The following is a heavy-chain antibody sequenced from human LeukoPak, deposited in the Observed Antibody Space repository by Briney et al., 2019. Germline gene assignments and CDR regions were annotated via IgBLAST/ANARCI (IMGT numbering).Heavy chain of an antibody. CDR1: GYTVTRYY. CDR2: MNPNSVAT. D-gene: IGHD1-26*01. Sequence: GASVKVCCKAAGYTVTRYYLHSGRQAPGHRLGWMGWMNPNSVATHYASKRHRRVAKTRDPAISTDNMELSRLRSDDTAVYYCARANRVGATPAEPYFDYWGQGTLVTVSS. V-gene: IGHV1-2*02. J-gene: IGHJ4*02. CDR3: ARANRVGATPAEPYFDY.